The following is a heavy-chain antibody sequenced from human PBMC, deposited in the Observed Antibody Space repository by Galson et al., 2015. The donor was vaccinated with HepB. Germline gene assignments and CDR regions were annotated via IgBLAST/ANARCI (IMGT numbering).Heavy chain of an antibody. CDR3: ARVGRLGMDV. CDR1: GFTFSSYA. J-gene: IGHJ6*02. CDR2: ISYDGSNK. Sequence: SLRLSCAASGFTFSSYAMHWVRQAPGKGLEWVAVISYDGSNKYYADSVKGRFTISRDNSKNTLYLQMNSLRAEDTAVYYCARVGRLGMDVWGQGTTVTVSS. V-gene: IGHV3-30*04.